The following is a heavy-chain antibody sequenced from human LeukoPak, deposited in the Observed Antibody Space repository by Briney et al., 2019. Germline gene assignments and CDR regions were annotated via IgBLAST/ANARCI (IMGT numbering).Heavy chain of an antibody. Sequence: GRSLRLSCAASGFTFSNYGMHWVRQAPGKGLEWVAVISYDGNNKYYADSVKGRLTISRDNSKNTLYLQMNSLRDEDTAVYYCASRTFYGSSGFYLDNWGQGTLVTVSS. CDR3: ASRTFYGSSGFYLDN. CDR1: GFTFSNYG. CDR2: ISYDGNNK. D-gene: IGHD3-22*01. V-gene: IGHV3-30*03. J-gene: IGHJ4*02.